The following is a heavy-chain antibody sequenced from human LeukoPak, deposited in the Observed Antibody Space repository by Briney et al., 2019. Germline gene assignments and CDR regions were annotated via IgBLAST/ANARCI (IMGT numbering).Heavy chain of an antibody. J-gene: IGHJ5*02. Sequence: ASVKVSCKASRYTFTSYYMHWVRQAPGRGLEWMGIINPSGGSTSYAQKFQGRVTMTRDTSTSTVYMELSSLRSEDTAVYYCARGTPGRYFDWTTKTPPNGWFDPWGQGTLVTVSS. CDR3: ARGTPGRYFDWTTKTPPNGWFDP. D-gene: IGHD3-9*01. V-gene: IGHV1-46*01. CDR2: INPSGGST. CDR1: RYTFTSYY.